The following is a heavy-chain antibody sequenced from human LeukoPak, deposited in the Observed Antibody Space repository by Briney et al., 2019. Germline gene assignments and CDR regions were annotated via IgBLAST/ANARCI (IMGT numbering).Heavy chain of an antibody. Sequence: ASVKVSCKASGYTFTSYYMHWVRQAPGQGLEWMGIINPSGGSTSYAQKFQGRVTMTRDTSTSTAYMELSRLRSDDTAVYYCARDGGKVGATGPFDYWGQGTLVTVSS. CDR1: GYTFTSYY. D-gene: IGHD1-26*01. J-gene: IGHJ4*02. CDR3: ARDGGKVGATGPFDY. CDR2: INPSGGST. V-gene: IGHV1-46*01.